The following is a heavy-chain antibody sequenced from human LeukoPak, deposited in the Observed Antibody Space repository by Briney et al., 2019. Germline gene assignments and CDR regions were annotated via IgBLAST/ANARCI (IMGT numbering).Heavy chain of an antibody. D-gene: IGHD2-15*01. CDR2: IEYDDRNQ. V-gene: IGHV3-30*02. Sequence: GGSLRLSCAASGFTFSRYGMHWFRQAPGKGLEWVTFIEYDDRNQHYADSVKGRFTISRDNSKNTLFLLMDSLRAEDTAVYYCAKLACSGGSCYLGEVAHWGQGTLVTVSS. J-gene: IGHJ4*02. CDR1: GFTFSRYG. CDR3: AKLACSGGSCYLGEVAH.